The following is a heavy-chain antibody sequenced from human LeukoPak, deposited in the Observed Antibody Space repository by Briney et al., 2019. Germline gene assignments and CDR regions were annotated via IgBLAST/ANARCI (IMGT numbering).Heavy chain of an antibody. CDR1: GVTVGNNY. V-gene: IGHV3-66*01. J-gene: IGHJ4*02. Sequence: PGGSLRLSCAASGVTVGNNYMNWVRQAPGKGLERVSLIFSHGETSYADSVKGRFTISRDNSKNTLYLQMNGLRVEDTAVYYCARDPPAVSINTYAWGQGTLVTVPS. CDR3: ARDPPAVSINTYA. CDR2: IFSHGET. D-gene: IGHD2-8*01.